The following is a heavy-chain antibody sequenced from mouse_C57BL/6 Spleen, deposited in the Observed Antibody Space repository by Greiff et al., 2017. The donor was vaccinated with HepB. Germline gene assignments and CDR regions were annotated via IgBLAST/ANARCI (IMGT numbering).Heavy chain of an antibody. V-gene: IGHV14-4*01. J-gene: IGHJ3*01. CDR3: TTGYGSSAWCVY. D-gene: IGHD1-1*01. CDR1: GFNIKDDY. Sequence: EVQLQQSGAELVRPGASVKLSCTASGFNIKDDYMHWVKQRPEQGLEWIGWIDPENGDTEYASKFQGKATITADTSSNTAYLQLSSLTSEDTAVYYCTTGYGSSAWCVYWGEGTLGTVSA. CDR2: IDPENGDT.